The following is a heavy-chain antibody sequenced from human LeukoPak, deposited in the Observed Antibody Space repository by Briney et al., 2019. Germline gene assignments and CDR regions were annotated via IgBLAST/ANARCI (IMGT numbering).Heavy chain of an antibody. Sequence: GGSLRLSCAASGFTFSTYWMTWVRQAPGKGLERVANIKQDGSEKYYVDSMKGRFTISRDNAKNSLYLQMNSLRAEDTAVYYCARARTSKDAFDIWGQGTMVTVSS. V-gene: IGHV3-7*01. CDR2: IKQDGSEK. CDR1: GFTFSTYW. D-gene: IGHD1-14*01. J-gene: IGHJ3*02. CDR3: ARARTSKDAFDI.